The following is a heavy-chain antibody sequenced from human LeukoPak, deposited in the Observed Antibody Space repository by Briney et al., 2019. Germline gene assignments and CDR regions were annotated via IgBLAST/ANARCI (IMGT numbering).Heavy chain of an antibody. CDR2: IYYSGST. D-gene: IGHD1-26*01. Sequence: SETLSLTXTVSGGSISSYYWSWIRQPPGKGLEWIGYIYYSGSTNYNPSLKSRVTISVDTSKNQFSLKLSSVTAADTAVYYCAREVVGSKVFDYWGQGTLVTVSS. V-gene: IGHV4-59*01. CDR1: GGSISSYY. CDR3: AREVVGSKVFDY. J-gene: IGHJ4*02.